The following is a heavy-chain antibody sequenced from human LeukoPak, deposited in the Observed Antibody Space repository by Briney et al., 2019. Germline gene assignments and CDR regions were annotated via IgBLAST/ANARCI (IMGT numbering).Heavy chain of an antibody. CDR1: GFTFDDYA. CDR2: ISGDGGST. Sequence: PGGSLRLSCAASGFTFDDYAMHWVRQPPGKGLEWVSLISGDGGSTYYADSVKGRFTISRDNSKNSLYLQMNSLRTEDTALYYCAKDSQDPIVVVTADPYYFDYWGQGTLVTVSS. J-gene: IGHJ4*02. V-gene: IGHV3-43*02. CDR3: AKDSQDPIVVVTADPYYFDY. D-gene: IGHD2-21*02.